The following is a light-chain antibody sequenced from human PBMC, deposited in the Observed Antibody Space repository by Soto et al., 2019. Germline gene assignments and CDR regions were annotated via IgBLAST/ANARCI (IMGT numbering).Light chain of an antibody. CDR2: NAA. CDR1: QTVSTS. J-gene: IGKJ2*01. V-gene: IGKV1-39*01. CDR3: QQSHDFPYT. Sequence: DIQMNQSPSSLSASVGDRVTITCRASQTVSTSLNWYQQKLGKAPNLLIYNAASLQSGAPSRFRGSGSGTDFTLTISSLQPEDSGTYYCQQSHDFPYTFGQGTKLEIK.